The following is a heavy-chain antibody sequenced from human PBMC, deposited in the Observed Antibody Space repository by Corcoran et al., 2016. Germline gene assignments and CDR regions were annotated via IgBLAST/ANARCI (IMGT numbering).Heavy chain of an antibody. D-gene: IGHD5-12*01. Sequence: EVQLVESGGGLVKPGGSLRLSCAASGFTFSSYSMNWVRQAPGKGLEWVSSISSSSSYIYYADSVKGRFTISRDNAKNSLYLQMNSLRAEYTAVYYCAREDGYNYGFDYWGQGTLVTVSS. CDR1: GFTFSSYS. CDR3: AREDGYNYGFDY. CDR2: ISSSSSYI. J-gene: IGHJ4*02. V-gene: IGHV3-21*01.